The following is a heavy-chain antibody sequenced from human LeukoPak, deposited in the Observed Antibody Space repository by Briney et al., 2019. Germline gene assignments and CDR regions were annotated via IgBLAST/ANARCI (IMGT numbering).Heavy chain of an antibody. Sequence: SETLSLTCTVSGGSISSYYWSWIRQPPGKGLEWIGYIYYSGSTYYNPSLKSRVTISVETSMNHFSLKLSSVTAADTAVYYCASVSPWNREFDPWGQGTLVTVSS. CDR3: ASVSPWNREFDP. J-gene: IGHJ5*02. CDR2: IYYSGST. D-gene: IGHD1-1*01. V-gene: IGHV4-59*12. CDR1: GGSISSYY.